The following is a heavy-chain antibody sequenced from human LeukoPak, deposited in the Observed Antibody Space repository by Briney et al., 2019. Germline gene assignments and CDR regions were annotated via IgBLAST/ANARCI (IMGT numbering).Heavy chain of an antibody. D-gene: IGHD1-26*01. CDR2: IYSGGST. J-gene: IGHJ4*02. CDR3: AKDVGKWESLHFFDY. Sequence: GGSLRLSCAASGFTVSSNYMSWVRQAPGKGLEWVSVIYSGGSTYYADSVTGRFTISRDNSRNTLYLQMNSLGGDDTAVYYCAKDVGKWESLHFFDYWGQGTLVTVSS. CDR1: GFTVSSNY. V-gene: IGHV3-53*01.